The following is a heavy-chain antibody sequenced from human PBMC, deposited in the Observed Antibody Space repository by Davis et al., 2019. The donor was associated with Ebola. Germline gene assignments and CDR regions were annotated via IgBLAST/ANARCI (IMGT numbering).Heavy chain of an antibody. CDR3: ARAMYYYDSSGYSGMDV. D-gene: IGHD3-22*01. J-gene: IGHJ6*02. V-gene: IGHV1-69*04. CDR1: GGTFSSYA. Sequence: AASVKVSCKASGGTFSSYALSWVRQAPGQGLEWMGRIIPILGTANYAQKFQGRVTITADKSTSTAYMELSSLRSEDTAVHYCARAMYYYDSSGYSGMDVWGQGTTVTVSS. CDR2: IIPILGTA.